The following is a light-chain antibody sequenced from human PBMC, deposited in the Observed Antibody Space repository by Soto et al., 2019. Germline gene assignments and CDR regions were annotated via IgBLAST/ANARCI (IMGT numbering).Light chain of an antibody. Sequence: QSVLTQPPSASGSPGQSVAISCTGPRSDVGGYNYVSWYQQHPGKAPKLMIYEVNKRPSGVPDRFSGSKSGNTASLTVSGLQAEDEADYYCSSYAGSSNVFGTGTKVTVL. CDR3: SSYAGSSNV. CDR2: EVN. J-gene: IGLJ1*01. V-gene: IGLV2-8*01. CDR1: RSDVGGYNY.